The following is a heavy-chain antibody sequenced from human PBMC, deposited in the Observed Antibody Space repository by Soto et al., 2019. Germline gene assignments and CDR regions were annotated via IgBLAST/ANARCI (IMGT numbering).Heavy chain of an antibody. J-gene: IGHJ6*02. CDR1: GGSISSYY. V-gene: IGHV4-59*01. Sequence: SETLSLTCTVSGGSISSYYWSWIRQPPGKGLEWIGYIYYSGSTNYNPSLKSRVTISVDTSKNQFSLKLSSVTAADTAVYYCARSGYSAYYYYGMDVWAKGPRSPSP. D-gene: IGHD3-3*01. CDR3: ARSGYSAYYYYGMDV. CDR2: IYYSGST.